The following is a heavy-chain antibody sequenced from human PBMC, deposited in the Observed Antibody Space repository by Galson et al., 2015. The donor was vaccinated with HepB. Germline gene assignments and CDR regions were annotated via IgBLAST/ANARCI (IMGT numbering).Heavy chain of an antibody. CDR3: ARGPSVIPDNYDFWSGTLYYYYYYMDV. J-gene: IGHJ6*03. CDR2: MNPNSGNT. CDR1: GYTFTSYD. Sequence: SVKVSCKASGYTFTSYDINWVRQATGQGLEWMGWMNPNSGNTGYAQKFQGRVTMTRNTSISTAYMELSSLRSEDTAVYYCARGPSVIPDNYDFWSGTLYYYYYYMDVWGKGTTVTVSS. V-gene: IGHV1-8*01. D-gene: IGHD3-3*01.